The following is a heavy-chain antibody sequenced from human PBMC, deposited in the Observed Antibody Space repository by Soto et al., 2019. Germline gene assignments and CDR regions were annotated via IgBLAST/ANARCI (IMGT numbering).Heavy chain of an antibody. D-gene: IGHD5-12*01. CDR3: ARRVSGYDYVYY. V-gene: IGHV4-59*08. Sequence: QVQLQESGPGLVKPSETLSLPCTVSGGSISRYYWCWIRQPPGKGLEWLGYISYSGSTNYIPSLKRRVTISVDTAKNQFALMLSSGTDADKAVYYCARRVSGYDYVYYWGQGTLVTVSS. CDR1: GGSISRYY. CDR2: ISYSGST. J-gene: IGHJ4*02.